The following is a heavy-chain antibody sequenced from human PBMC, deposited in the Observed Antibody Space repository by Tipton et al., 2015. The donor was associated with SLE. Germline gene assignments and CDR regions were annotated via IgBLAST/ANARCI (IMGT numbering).Heavy chain of an antibody. D-gene: IGHD5-12*01. Sequence: GLVKPSETLSLTCGVYDGSFSAYNWNWIRQSPGKGLEWIGEINPSGSANYNPSLKSRVNISVDTSKNQFSLRLPSVTAADTAVYYCARAKSGYPYAFDIWGQGTMVTASS. J-gene: IGHJ3*02. CDR2: INPSGSA. CDR3: ARAKSGYPYAFDI. CDR1: DGSFSAYN. V-gene: IGHV4-34*01.